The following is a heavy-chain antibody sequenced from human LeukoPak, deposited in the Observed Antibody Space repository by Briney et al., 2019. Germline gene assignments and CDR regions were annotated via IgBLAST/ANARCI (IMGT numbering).Heavy chain of an antibody. CDR2: INPSGGST. V-gene: IGHV1-46*01. Sequence: ASVKVSCKASGYTFTSYYMHWVRQAPGQGLEWMGIINPSGGSTSYAQKFQGRVTMTRDTSTSTAYMELRSLRSDDTAVYYCARGPRIAARPDAFDIWGQGTMVTVSS. CDR1: GYTFTSYY. D-gene: IGHD6-6*01. J-gene: IGHJ3*02. CDR3: ARGPRIAARPDAFDI.